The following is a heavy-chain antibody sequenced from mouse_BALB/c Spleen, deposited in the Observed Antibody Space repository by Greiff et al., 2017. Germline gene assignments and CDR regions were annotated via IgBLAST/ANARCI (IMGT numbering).Heavy chain of an antibody. V-gene: IGHV5-12-1*01. J-gene: IGHJ1*01. CDR1: GFAFSSYD. Sequence: EVKLVESGGGLVKPGGSLKLSCAASGFAFSSYDMSWVRQTPEKRLEWVAYISSGGGSTYYPDTVKGRFTISRDNAKNTLYLQMSSLKSEDTAMYYCARPYGNYDWYFDVWGAGTTVTVSS. D-gene: IGHD2-1*01. CDR3: ARPYGNYDWYFDV. CDR2: ISSGGGST.